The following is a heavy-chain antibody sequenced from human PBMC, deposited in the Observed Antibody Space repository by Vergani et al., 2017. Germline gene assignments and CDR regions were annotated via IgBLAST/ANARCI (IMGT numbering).Heavy chain of an antibody. J-gene: IGHJ3*02. CDR2: IWYDGSNK. Sequence: QVQLVESGGGVVQPGRSLRLSCAASGFPFSSYGMHWVRQAPGKGLEWVAGIWYDGSNKYYADSVKGRFTISRDNSKNTLYLQMNSLRAEDTAVYYCARGLRLDYYDSTRLIDIWGQGTMVTVSS. CDR1: GFPFSSYG. V-gene: IGHV3-33*01. D-gene: IGHD3-22*01. CDR3: ARGLRLDYYDSTRLIDI.